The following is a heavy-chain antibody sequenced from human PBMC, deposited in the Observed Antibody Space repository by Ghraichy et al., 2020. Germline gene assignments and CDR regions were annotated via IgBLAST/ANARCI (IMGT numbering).Heavy chain of an antibody. CDR3: ARDSLAYDSSGYYDY. V-gene: IGHV3-74*01. CDR2: INSDGSST. J-gene: IGHJ4*02. Sequence: GGSLRLSCAASGFTFSSYWMHWVRQAPGKGLVWVSRINSDGSSTSYADSVKGRFTISRDNAKNTLYLQMNSLRAEDTAVYYCARDSLAYDSSGYYDYWGQGTLVTVSS. CDR1: GFTFSSYW. D-gene: IGHD3-22*01.